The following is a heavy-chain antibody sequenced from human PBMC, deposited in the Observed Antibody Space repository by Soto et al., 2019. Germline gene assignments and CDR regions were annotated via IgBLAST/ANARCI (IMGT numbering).Heavy chain of an antibody. Sequence: SETLSLTCTVSGGSISSYYWSWIRQPPGKGLEWIGYFYYSGSTNYNPSLKSRVTISVDTSKNHFSLKLSSVTAADTAVYYCARARGGYFDYWGQGTLVT. CDR2: FYYSGST. CDR1: GGSISSYY. CDR3: ARARGGYFDY. J-gene: IGHJ4*02. V-gene: IGHV4-59*01.